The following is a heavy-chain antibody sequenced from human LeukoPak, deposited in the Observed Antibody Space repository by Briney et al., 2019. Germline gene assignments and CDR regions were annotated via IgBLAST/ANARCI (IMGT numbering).Heavy chain of an antibody. V-gene: IGHV3-23*01. D-gene: IGHD4-17*01. J-gene: IGHJ4*02. CDR1: GFPFSSYA. Sequence: PGGSLRLSCAASGFPFSSYAMSWVRQAPGKGLEWVSAISGSGGSTYYADSVKGRFTISRDNSKNTLYLQMNSLRAEDTAVYYCGRDLPTVTSIDYWGQGTLVTVSS. CDR2: ISGSGGST. CDR3: GRDLPTVTSIDY.